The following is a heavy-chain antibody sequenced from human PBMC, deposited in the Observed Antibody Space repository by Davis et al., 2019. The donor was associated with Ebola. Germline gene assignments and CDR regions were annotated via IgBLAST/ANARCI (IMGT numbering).Heavy chain of an antibody. Sequence: GESLKISCAASGFTFSGSAMHWFRQAPGKGLEWVGRIRSKANSYATAYAVSVKGRFTIFRDDSTITLYLQMNSLKTEDTAVYYFTTAAYGDYETDDDNYYSMDVWGQGTTVTVSS. CDR2: IRSKANSYAT. D-gene: IGHD4-17*01. J-gene: IGHJ6*02. V-gene: IGHV3-73*01. CDR3: TTAAYGDYETDDDNYYSMDV. CDR1: GFTFSGSA.